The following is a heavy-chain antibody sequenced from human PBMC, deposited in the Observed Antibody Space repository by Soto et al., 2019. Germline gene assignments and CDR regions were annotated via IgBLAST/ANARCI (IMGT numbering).Heavy chain of an antibody. CDR3: ARVLTLNKQVRGGNYYGMDV. D-gene: IGHD3-16*01. Sequence: QVQLVQSGAEVKQPGASVQVSCKASCYTFTSSGISWVRQAPGQGLEWMGWISAYNGHTNYAQKLQGRVTMTTDTATSTAYMELRSLRSDDTAVYYCARVLTLNKQVRGGNYYGMDVWGQGTKVTVSS. CDR2: ISAYNGHT. CDR1: CYTFTSSG. V-gene: IGHV1-18*01. J-gene: IGHJ6*02.